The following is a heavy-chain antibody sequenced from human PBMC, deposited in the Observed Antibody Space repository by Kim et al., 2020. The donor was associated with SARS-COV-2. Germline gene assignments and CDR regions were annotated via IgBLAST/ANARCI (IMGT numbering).Heavy chain of an antibody. Sequence: SETLSLTCTVSGGSISSSSYYWGWIRQPPGKGLEWIGSIYYSGSTYYNPSLKSRVTISVDTSKNQFSLKLSSVTAADTAVYYCARVNPPNVWGSNNAWGQGTMVTVSS. D-gene: IGHD3-16*01. CDR2: IYYSGST. CDR3: ARVNPPNVWGSNNA. J-gene: IGHJ3*01. V-gene: IGHV4-39*07. CDR1: GGSISSSSYY.